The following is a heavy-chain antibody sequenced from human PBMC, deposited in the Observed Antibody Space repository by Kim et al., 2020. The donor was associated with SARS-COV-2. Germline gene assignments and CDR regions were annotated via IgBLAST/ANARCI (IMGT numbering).Heavy chain of an antibody. Sequence: SETLSLTCTVSGGSISSSSYYWGWIRQPPGKGLEWIGSIYYSGSTYYNPSLKSRVTISVDTSKNQFSLKLSSVTAADTAVYYCARTRSGYDWYYFDYWGQGNLVTVSS. V-gene: IGHV4-39*01. CDR2: IYYSGST. CDR3: ARTRSGYDWYYFDY. J-gene: IGHJ4*02. CDR1: GGSISSSSYY. D-gene: IGHD5-12*01.